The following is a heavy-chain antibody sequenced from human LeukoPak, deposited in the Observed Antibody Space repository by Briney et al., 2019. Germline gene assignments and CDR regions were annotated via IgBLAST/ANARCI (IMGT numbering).Heavy chain of an antibody. D-gene: IGHD5-18*01. V-gene: IGHV4-61*02. CDR1: GGSITSGSFY. CDR3: TRTGYSSGYVDY. CDR2: LHTSGST. Sequence: SETLSLTCIVSGGSITSGSFYWSWIRQPAGKGLEWIGRLHTSGSTNYNPSLKSRGAISVDTSENQFSLKLNSVTAADTAVYYCTRTGYSSGYVDYWGQGTLVTVSS. J-gene: IGHJ4*02.